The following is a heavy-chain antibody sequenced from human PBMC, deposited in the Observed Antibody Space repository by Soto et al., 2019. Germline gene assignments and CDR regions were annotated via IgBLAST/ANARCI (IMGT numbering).Heavy chain of an antibody. CDR2: ISYDGSNK. Sequence: QVQLVESGGGVVQPGRSLRLSCAASGFTFSSYGMHWVRQAPGKGLEWVAVISYDGSNKYYADSVKGRFTISRDNSKNTLYLQMNSLRAEDTAVYYCAKDRLNYYNSSSYSPDSWGQGTLVTVSS. CDR3: AKDRLNYYNSSSYSPDS. CDR1: GFTFSSYG. V-gene: IGHV3-30*18. J-gene: IGHJ5*01. D-gene: IGHD3-22*01.